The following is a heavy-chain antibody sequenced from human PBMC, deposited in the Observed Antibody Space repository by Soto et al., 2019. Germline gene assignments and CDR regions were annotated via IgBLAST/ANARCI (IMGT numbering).Heavy chain of an antibody. V-gene: IGHV4-30-2*01. CDR1: GGSISSGGYS. D-gene: IGHD3-10*01. Sequence: QLQLQESGSGLVKPSQTLSLTCAVSGGSISSGGYSWSWIRQPPGKGLEWIGYIYHSGSTYYNPSLRSRVTISVDRSKNQFSLKLSSVTAADTAVYYCARDGYYYGSGNDYWGQGTLVTVSS. CDR2: IYHSGST. CDR3: ARDGYYYGSGNDY. J-gene: IGHJ4*02.